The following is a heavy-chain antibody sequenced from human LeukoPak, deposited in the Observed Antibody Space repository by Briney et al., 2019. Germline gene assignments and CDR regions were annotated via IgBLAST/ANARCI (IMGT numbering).Heavy chain of an antibody. V-gene: IGHV3-30*18. J-gene: IGHJ4*02. CDR2: ISYDGSNK. D-gene: IGHD5-12*01. Sequence: PGGSLRLSCAASGFTFSSYGMHWVRQAPGKGLEWVAVISYDGSNKYYADSVKGRFTISRDDAKTSLFLQMNSLRVEDTAVYYCAKWMGRDSWGQGTLVTVSS. CDR3: AKWMGRDS. CDR1: GFTFSSYG.